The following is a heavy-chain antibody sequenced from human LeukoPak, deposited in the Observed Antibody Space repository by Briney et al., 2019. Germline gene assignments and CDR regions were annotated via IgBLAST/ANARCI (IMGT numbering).Heavy chain of an antibody. CDR2: INHSGST. Sequence: SETLSLTCAVYGESFSGYYWTWIRQPPGKGLEWIGEINHSGSTNYNPSLKSRVTISVDTSMNQFSLKVSSVTAADTAVYYCARSAGAFDYWGQGTLSPSPQ. CDR1: GESFSGYY. CDR3: ARSAGAFDY. D-gene: IGHD3-10*01. J-gene: IGHJ4*02. V-gene: IGHV4-34*01.